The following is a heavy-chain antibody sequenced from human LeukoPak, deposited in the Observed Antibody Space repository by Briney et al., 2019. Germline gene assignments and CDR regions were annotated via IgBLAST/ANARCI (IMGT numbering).Heavy chain of an antibody. CDR3: AREWPTGAGDGGDAFDI. CDR1: GGSISSGSYY. CDR2: IYTSGST. V-gene: IGHV4-61*02. J-gene: IGHJ3*02. Sequence: TTSQTLSLTCTVSGGSISSGSYYWSWIRQPAGKGLEWIGRIYTSGSTNYNPSLKSRVTISVDTSKNQFSLKLSSVTAADTAVYYCAREWPTGAGDGGDAFDIWGQGTMVTVSS. D-gene: IGHD7-27*01.